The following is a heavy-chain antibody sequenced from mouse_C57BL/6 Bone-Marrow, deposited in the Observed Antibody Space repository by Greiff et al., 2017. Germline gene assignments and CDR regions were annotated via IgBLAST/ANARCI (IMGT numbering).Heavy chain of an antibody. CDR1: GFNIKDDY. V-gene: IGHV14-4*01. CDR3: TTWALLWYFDV. Sequence: VQRVESGAELVRPGASVKLSCTASGFNIKDDYMHWVKQRPEQGLEWIGWIDPENGDTEYASKFQGKATITADTSSNTAYLQLSSLTSEDTAVYYCTTWALLWYFDVWGTGTTVTVSS. CDR2: IDPENGDT. D-gene: IGHD3-1*01. J-gene: IGHJ1*03.